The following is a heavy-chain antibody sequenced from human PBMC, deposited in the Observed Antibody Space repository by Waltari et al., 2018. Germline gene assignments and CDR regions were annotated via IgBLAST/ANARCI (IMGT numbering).Heavy chain of an antibody. CDR2: IKQDGSEK. V-gene: IGHV3-7*01. CDR1: GFTFSSYW. Sequence: EVQLVESGGGLVQPGGSLRLSCAASGFTFSSYWMSWVRQAPGKGLEWVANIKQDGSEKYYVDSVKGRFTISRDNAKNSLYLQMNSLRAEDTAVYYCARVARYFDWLSNFDYWGQGTLVTVSS. D-gene: IGHD3-9*01. CDR3: ARVARYFDWLSNFDY. J-gene: IGHJ4*02.